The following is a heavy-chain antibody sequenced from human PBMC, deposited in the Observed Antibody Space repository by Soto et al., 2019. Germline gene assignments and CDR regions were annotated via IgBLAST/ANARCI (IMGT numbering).Heavy chain of an antibody. CDR1: GYTFTTYA. CDR3: ARVPPWGNSGSYYIQHYDS. Sequence: QVQLVQSGAEVKRPGASVKVSCKSSGYTFTTYAIHWVRQAPGQRLQWMGWINAGSGNTKYSQDFQGRVTFTRDTSATTSSMELSSLTSEDTAVYYCARVPPWGNSGSYYIQHYDSWGQGTLVTVSS. CDR2: INAGSGNT. J-gene: IGHJ4*02. V-gene: IGHV1-3*01. D-gene: IGHD3-10*01.